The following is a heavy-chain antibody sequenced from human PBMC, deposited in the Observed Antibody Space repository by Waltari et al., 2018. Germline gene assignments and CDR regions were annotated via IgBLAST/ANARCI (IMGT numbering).Heavy chain of an antibody. CDR1: GYTFTSYD. Sequence: QVQLVQSGAEVKKPGASVKVSCKASGYTFTSYDINWVRQATGQGLEWMGWMNPNSGNTGYAQKFQGRVTMTRNTPISTAYMGLSSLRSEDTAVYYCARGLYCTNGVCHIPRFNWFDPWGQGTLVTVSS. CDR3: ARGLYCTNGVCHIPRFNWFDP. J-gene: IGHJ5*02. V-gene: IGHV1-8*01. CDR2: MNPNSGNT. D-gene: IGHD2-8*01.